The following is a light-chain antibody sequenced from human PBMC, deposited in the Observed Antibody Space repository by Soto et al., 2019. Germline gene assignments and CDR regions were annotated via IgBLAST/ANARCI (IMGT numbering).Light chain of an antibody. CDR2: AAS. CDR1: QGISNY. J-gene: IGKJ1*01. Sequence: DLQMTQSPSAMSASVGDRVTITCRASQGISNYLAWFQQKPGKVPKRLIYAASSLQSGVPSRFSGSASGTEYTLTISRLQHEDFATYDCLQHNSYRWTSGQGTKVEIK. V-gene: IGKV1-17*03. CDR3: LQHNSYRWT.